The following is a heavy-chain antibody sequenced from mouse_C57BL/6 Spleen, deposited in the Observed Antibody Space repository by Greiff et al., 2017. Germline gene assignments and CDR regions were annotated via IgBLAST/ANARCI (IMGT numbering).Heavy chain of an antibody. Sequence: VQLQQSGAELVRPGASVTLSCKASGYTFTDYEMHWVKQTPVHGLEWIGAIDPETGGTAYNQKFKGKAILTADKSSSTAYMELRSLTSEDSAVYYCTPYGSSRDYWGQGTTLTVSS. CDR1: GYTFTDYE. V-gene: IGHV1-15*01. CDR3: TPYGSSRDY. CDR2: IDPETGGT. D-gene: IGHD1-1*01. J-gene: IGHJ2*01.